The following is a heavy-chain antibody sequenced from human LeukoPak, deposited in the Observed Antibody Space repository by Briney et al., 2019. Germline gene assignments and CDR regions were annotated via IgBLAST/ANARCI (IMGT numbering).Heavy chain of an antibody. Sequence: ASVKGSCKASGYTFTSYGISWVRQAPGQGLEWMGWISAYNGNTNYAQKLQGRVTMTTDTSTSTAYMELRSLRSDDTAVYYCARRMSAPGTWYPSRFDYWGQGTPVTVSS. CDR2: ISAYNGNT. V-gene: IGHV1-18*01. CDR3: ARRMSAPGTWYPSRFDY. D-gene: IGHD6-13*01. J-gene: IGHJ4*02. CDR1: GYTFTSYG.